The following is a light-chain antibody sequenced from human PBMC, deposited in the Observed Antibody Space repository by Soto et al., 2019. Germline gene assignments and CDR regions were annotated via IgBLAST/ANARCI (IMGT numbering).Light chain of an antibody. Sequence: GDRVTITCRASQSISSWLAWYQQKPGKAPKLMIYDASSLESGVPSRFSGSGSGTECTLTISSLQPGDFATYYCQQYNSYSWTFCQGTKVDI. J-gene: IGKJ1*01. CDR2: DAS. CDR3: QQYNSYSWT. CDR1: QSISSW. V-gene: IGKV1-5*01.